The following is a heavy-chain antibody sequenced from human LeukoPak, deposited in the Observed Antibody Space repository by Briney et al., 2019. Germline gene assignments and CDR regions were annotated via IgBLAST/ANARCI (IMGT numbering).Heavy chain of an antibody. CDR3: SRHAGYNWKDGIAF. CDR2: IIPIFGAS. V-gene: IGHV1-69*05. Sequence: SVKVSCKASGGTFRSYVVSWVRLAPGQGLEWMGGIIPIFGASKYAQKFQGRVTITTDESTSTAYMELSSLRSEDTAVYYCSRHAGYNWKDGIAFWGQGTLVTVAS. D-gene: IGHD1-20*01. CDR1: GGTFRSYV. J-gene: IGHJ4*02.